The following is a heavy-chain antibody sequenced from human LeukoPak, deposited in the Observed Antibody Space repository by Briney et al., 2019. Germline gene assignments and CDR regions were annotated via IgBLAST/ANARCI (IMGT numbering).Heavy chain of an antibody. D-gene: IGHD4-17*01. CDR1: GFTFSSYG. CDR2: IWYDGSNR. J-gene: IGHJ4*02. V-gene: IGHV3-33*01. CDR3: ARDRGAYGDYLPVDY. Sequence: GGSLRLSCAASGFTFSSYGMHWVRQAPGKGLEGVAVIWYDGSNRYYADSVKGRFTISRDNSKNTLYLQMNSLRVEDTAVYYCARDRGAYGDYLPVDYWGQGTLVTVSS.